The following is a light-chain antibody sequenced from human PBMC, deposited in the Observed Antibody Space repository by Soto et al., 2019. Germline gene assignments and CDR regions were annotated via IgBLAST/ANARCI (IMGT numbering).Light chain of an antibody. CDR2: GAS. CDR1: QTISNTF. CDR3: QQYGVSPT. V-gene: IGKV3-20*01. J-gene: IGKJ4*01. Sequence: DIVLTQYPGTLSLSPGERATLSCRASQTISNTFLAWYQQRPGQAPRLLIYGASGRAAGIPDRFSGSGSGTDFTLSISRLEPEDFAVYYCQQYGVSPTFGGGTKVEIK.